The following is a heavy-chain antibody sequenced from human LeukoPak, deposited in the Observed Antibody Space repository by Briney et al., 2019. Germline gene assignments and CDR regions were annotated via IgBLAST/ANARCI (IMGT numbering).Heavy chain of an antibody. CDR1: GGSIGSYY. D-gene: IGHD6-19*01. CDR2: IHTSWTT. V-gene: IGHV4-4*07. CDR3: ARDGATGGWCGLHV. Sequence: SETLSLTCTVSGGSIGSYYWSFIRQPAGKGLEWIGRIHTSWTTYYNPSLKSRVTMSVDTSKNQLSLKLTSVTAADTAVYYCARDGATGGWCGLHVWGKGTTV. J-gene: IGHJ6*03.